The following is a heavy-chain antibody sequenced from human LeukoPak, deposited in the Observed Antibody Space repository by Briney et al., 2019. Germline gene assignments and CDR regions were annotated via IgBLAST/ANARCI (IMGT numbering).Heavy chain of an antibody. J-gene: IGHJ6*03. CDR3: ARAYDYYYYYMDV. D-gene: IGHD3-16*01. V-gene: IGHV1-8*03. Sequence: GASVEVACKASGYTFISYDINWVRQATGQGLEWMGWMNPNSGNTGYAQKFQGRVTITRNTSISTAYMELSSLRSEDTAVYYCARAYDYYYYYMDVWGKGTTVTVSS. CDR2: MNPNSGNT. CDR1: GYTFISYD.